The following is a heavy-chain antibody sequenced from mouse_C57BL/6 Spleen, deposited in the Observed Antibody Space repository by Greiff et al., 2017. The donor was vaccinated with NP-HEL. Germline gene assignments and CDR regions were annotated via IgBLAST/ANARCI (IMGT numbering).Heavy chain of an antibody. D-gene: IGHD2-4*01. CDR1: GYSITSGYY. V-gene: IGHV3-6*01. CDR3: ARGPAIYYDYDGYFDV. CDR2: ISYDGSN. J-gene: IGHJ1*03. Sequence: EVKLQESGPGLVKPSQSLSLTCSVTGYSITSGYYWNWIRQFPGNKLEWMGYISYDGSNNYNPSLKNRISITRDTSKNQFFLKLNSVTTEDTATYYCARGPAIYYDYDGYFDVWGTGTTVTVSS.